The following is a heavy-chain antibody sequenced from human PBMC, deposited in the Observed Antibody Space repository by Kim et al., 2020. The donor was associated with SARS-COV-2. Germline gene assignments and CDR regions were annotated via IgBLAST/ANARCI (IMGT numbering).Heavy chain of an antibody. V-gene: IGHV1-8*01. J-gene: IGHJ4*02. CDR1: GYTFTSYD. D-gene: IGHD3-3*01. Sequence: ASVKVSCKASGYTFTSYDINWVRQATGQGLEWMGWMNPNSGNTGYAQKFQGRVTMTRNTSISTAYMELSSLRSEDTAVYYCARVGEWLLDNDYWGQGTLVTVSS. CDR2: MNPNSGNT. CDR3: ARVGEWLLDNDY.